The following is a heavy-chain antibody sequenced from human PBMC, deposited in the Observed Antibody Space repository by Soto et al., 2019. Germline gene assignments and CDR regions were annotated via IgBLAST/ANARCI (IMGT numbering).Heavy chain of an antibody. Sequence: QLQLQESGPGLVKPSETLSLTCTVSGGSISSRSYYWGWIRQPPGKGLEWIGSIYYSGSTYYNPSLKSRVTISVDTSKNQFSLRLSSVTAADTAVYYCARHGQQLDWYFDLWGRGTLVTVSS. D-gene: IGHD6-13*01. CDR2: IYYSGST. CDR3: ARHGQQLDWYFDL. V-gene: IGHV4-39*01. CDR1: GGSISSRSYY. J-gene: IGHJ2*01.